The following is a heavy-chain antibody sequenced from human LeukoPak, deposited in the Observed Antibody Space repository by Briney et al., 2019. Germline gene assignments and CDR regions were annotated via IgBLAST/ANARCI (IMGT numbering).Heavy chain of an antibody. CDR2: IHHSGSA. Sequence: PGGSLRLSCAASGFTFSSYAMNWVRQAPGKGLEWIGEIHHSGSANYNPSLKSRVTISVGKSKNQLSLNLNSVTAADTAVYYCAREEGSGSYPTGIWSFDYWGQGTLVTVSS. V-gene: IGHV4-4*02. CDR1: GFTFSSYA. J-gene: IGHJ4*02. D-gene: IGHD1-26*01. CDR3: AREEGSGSYPTGIWSFDY.